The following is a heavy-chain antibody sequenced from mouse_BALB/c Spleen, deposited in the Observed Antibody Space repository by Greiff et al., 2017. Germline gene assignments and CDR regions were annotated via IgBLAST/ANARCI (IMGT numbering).Heavy chain of an antibody. CDR2: IDPANGNT. D-gene: IGHD2-4*01. V-gene: IGHV14-3*02. CDR3: ARNYDYEGYAMDD. J-gene: IGHJ4*01. Sequence: EVQLQQSGAELVKPGASVKLSCTASGFNIKDTYMHWVKQRPEQGLEWIGRIDPANGNTKYDPKFQGKATITADTTSNTAYLQLSSLTSEDTAVYYCARNYDYEGYAMDDWGQGTSVTVSS. CDR1: GFNIKDTY.